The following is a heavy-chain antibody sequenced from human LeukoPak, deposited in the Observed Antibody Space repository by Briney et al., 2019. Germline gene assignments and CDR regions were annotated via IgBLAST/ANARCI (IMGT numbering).Heavy chain of an antibody. CDR3: ARTNYGSGRNGMDV. CDR1: GFTFSSYA. V-gene: IGHV3-30-3*01. Sequence: PGGSLRLSCAASGFTFSSYAMHWVRQAPGKGLEWVAVISYDGSNKYYADSVKGRFTISRDNSKNTLYLQMNSLRAEDTAVYYCARTNYGSGRNGMDVWGQGTTVTVSS. D-gene: IGHD3-10*01. J-gene: IGHJ6*02. CDR2: ISYDGSNK.